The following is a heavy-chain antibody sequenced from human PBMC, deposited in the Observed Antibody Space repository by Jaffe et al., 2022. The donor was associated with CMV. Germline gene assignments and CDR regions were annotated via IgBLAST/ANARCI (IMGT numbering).Heavy chain of an antibody. V-gene: IGHV4-39*01. J-gene: IGHJ4*02. CDR1: GGSISSSSYY. Sequence: QLQLQESGPGLVKPSETLSLTCTVSGGSISSSSYYWGWIRQPPGKGLEWIGSIYYSGSTYYNPSLKSRVTISVDTSKNQFSLKLSSVTAADTAVYYCARSLRSYGPPYYFDYWGQGTLVTVSS. CDR3: ARSLRSYGPPYYFDY. CDR2: IYYSGST. D-gene: IGHD2-21*01.